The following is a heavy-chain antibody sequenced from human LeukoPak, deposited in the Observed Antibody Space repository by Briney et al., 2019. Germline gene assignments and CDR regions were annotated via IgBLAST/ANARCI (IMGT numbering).Heavy chain of an antibody. Sequence: MTSETLSITCAVSGGSISSGGYSWSWIRQPPGKGLEWIGYIYHSGSTYYNPSLKSRVTISVDRSKNQFSLKLSSVTAADTAVYYCARDALWFGELGYFDYWGQGTLVTVSS. CDR2: IYHSGST. V-gene: IGHV4-30-2*01. CDR1: GGSISSGGYS. D-gene: IGHD3-10*01. CDR3: ARDALWFGELGYFDY. J-gene: IGHJ4*02.